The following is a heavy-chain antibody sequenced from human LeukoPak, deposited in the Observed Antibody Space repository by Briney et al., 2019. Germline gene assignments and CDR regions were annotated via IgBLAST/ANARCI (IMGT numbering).Heavy chain of an antibody. D-gene: IGHD5-24*01. V-gene: IGHV5-51*01. CDR3: ARHGGRDGYNTYYYMDV. CDR2: IYPGDSDT. CDR1: GYSFTSYW. J-gene: IGHJ6*03. Sequence: GESLKISCKGSGYSFTSYWIGWVRQMPGKGLEWMGIIYPGDSDTRYSPSFQGQVTISADKSINTAYLQWSSLKASDTAMYYCARHGGRDGYNTYYYMDVWGKGTTVTISS.